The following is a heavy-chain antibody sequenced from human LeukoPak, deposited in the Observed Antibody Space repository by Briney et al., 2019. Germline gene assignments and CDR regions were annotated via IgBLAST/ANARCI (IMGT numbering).Heavy chain of an antibody. V-gene: IGHV1-69*13. J-gene: IGHJ3*02. CDR1: GGTFSSSA. CDR2: IIPIFGTA. D-gene: IGHD1-26*01. CDR3: ARRYSGSSTDAFDI. Sequence: GASVKVSCKASGGTFSSSAISWVRQAPGQGLEWMGGIIPIFGTANYAQKFQGRVTITADESTSTAYMELSSLRSEDTAVYYCARRYSGSSTDAFDIWGQGTMVTVSS.